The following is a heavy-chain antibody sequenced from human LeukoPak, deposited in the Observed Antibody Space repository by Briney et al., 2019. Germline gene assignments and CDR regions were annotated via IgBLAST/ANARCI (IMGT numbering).Heavy chain of an antibody. CDR3: ALGYCSGGSCYRATFFDY. V-gene: IGHV4-38-2*02. J-gene: IGHJ4*02. CDR2: IYHSGST. CDR1: GYSISSGYY. Sequence: PSETLSLTCTVSGYSISSGYYWGWIRQPPGKGLEWIGSIYHSGSTYYNPSLKSRVTISVDTSKNQFSLKLSSVTAADTAVYYCALGYCSGGSCYRATFFDYWGQGTLVTVSS. D-gene: IGHD2-15*01.